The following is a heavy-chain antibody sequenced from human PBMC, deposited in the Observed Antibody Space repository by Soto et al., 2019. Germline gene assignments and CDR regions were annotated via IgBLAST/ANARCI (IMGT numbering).Heavy chain of an antibody. CDR1: GFTFSSYS. CDR2: ISSSSSYI. D-gene: IGHD3-10*01. CDR3: ARAGITMVRAYWFDP. Sequence: EVQLVESGGGLVKPGGSLRLSCAASGFTFSSYSMNWVRQAPGKGLEWVSSISSSSSYIYYADSVKGRFTISRDNAKNSLYLQMNSLRAEDTAVYYCARAGITMVRAYWFDPWGQGTLVTVSS. V-gene: IGHV3-21*01. J-gene: IGHJ5*02.